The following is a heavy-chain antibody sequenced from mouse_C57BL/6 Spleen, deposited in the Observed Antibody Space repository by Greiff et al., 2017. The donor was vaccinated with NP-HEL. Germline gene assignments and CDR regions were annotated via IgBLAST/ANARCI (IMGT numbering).Heavy chain of an antibody. CDR3: TRREITTVVANYAMDY. D-gene: IGHD1-1*01. Sequence: QVQLQQSGAELVRPGASVTLSCKASGYTFTDYEMHWVKQTPVHGLEWIGAIDPETGGNAYNQKFKGKAILTADKSSSTAYMELRSLTSEDSAVYYCTRREITTVVANYAMDYWGQGTSVTVSS. CDR2: IDPETGGN. V-gene: IGHV1-15*01. CDR1: GYTFTDYE. J-gene: IGHJ4*01.